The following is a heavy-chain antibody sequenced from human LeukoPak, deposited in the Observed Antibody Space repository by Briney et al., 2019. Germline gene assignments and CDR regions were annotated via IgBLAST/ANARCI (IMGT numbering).Heavy chain of an antibody. Sequence: GGSLRLSCAASGFTFSDHYISWIRQAPGKGLEWVSYISSSGTTVYYADSVKGRFTISRDNAKNSLYLQMNSLRAEDTAVYYCAKLQPTLYDPLFDYWGQGTLVTVSS. D-gene: IGHD1-1*01. CDR3: AKLQPTLYDPLFDY. CDR2: ISSSGTTV. CDR1: GFTFSDHY. V-gene: IGHV3-11*01. J-gene: IGHJ4*02.